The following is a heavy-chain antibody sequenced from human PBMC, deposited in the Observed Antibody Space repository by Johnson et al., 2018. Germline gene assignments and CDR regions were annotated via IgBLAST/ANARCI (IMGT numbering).Heavy chain of an antibody. CDR1: SGSIRSYY. J-gene: IGHJ3*02. CDR3: ARDMNRITSHAFDI. D-gene: IGHD3-10*01. Sequence: QVQLQESGPGLVKPAETLSLTCTVSSGSIRSYYWSWIRQPPGKGLEWIGYIYDSGRTNYNPSLKSRVDISIHTSMNKFPLKLSPVTAAEPAVYYCARDMNRITSHAFDIWGQGTMVTVSS. V-gene: IGHV4-59*03. CDR2: IYDSGRT.